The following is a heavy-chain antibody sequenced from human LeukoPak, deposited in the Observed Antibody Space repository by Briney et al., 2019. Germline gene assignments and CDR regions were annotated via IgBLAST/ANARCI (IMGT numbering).Heavy chain of an antibody. Sequence: GGSLRLPCAASGFTFSSFAMTWVRQAPGKGLEWVSTLSGSGDRTFNADSVKGRFTISRDNSKNTLYLQMNSLRAEDTAVYYCASCYYDSSGYYGRFGYWGQGTLVTVSS. J-gene: IGHJ4*02. CDR2: LSGSGDRT. D-gene: IGHD3-22*01. CDR3: ASCYYDSSGYYGRFGY. CDR1: GFTFSSFA. V-gene: IGHV3-23*01.